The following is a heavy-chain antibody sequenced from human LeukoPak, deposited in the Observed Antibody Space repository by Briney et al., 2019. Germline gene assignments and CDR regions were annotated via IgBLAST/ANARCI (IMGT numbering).Heavy chain of an antibody. CDR1: GFTFSDAW. CDR2: IRSKSDGGTT. J-gene: IGHJ4*02. D-gene: IGHD2-15*01. CDR3: TTWTVGAAPQGA. Sequence: GGSLRLSCAASGFTFSDAWMNWVRQAPGKGLEWVGRIRSKSDGGTTDHVAPVKGRFTISRDDSKNTLYLHMNSLKTEDTAVYYCTTWTVGAAPQGAWGQGTLVTVSS. V-gene: IGHV3-15*01.